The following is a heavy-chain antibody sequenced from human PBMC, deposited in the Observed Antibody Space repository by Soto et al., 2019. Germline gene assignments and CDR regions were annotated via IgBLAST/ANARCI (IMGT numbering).Heavy chain of an antibody. Sequence: SETLSLTCTAYGESFNGYYWSWIRQPPGKGLEWIGEIHHSGSTNYNPSLKSRVTFSIDTSKGQFSLKVRSVTAADTAVYYCARGKRGSSWYRGEEKYYYYGMDVWGQGTPVTVSS. CDR2: IHHSGST. CDR1: GESFNGYY. J-gene: IGHJ6*02. D-gene: IGHD6-13*01. CDR3: ARGKRGSSWYRGEEKYYYYGMDV. V-gene: IGHV4-34*01.